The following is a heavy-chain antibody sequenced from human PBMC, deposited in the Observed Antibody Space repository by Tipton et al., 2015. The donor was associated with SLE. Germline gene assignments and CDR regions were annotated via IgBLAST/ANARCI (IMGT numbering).Heavy chain of an antibody. CDR1: GGSITTVGYY. CDR2: IYDSKST. Sequence: TLSLTCTVSGGSITTVGYYWSWNRQHPGKGLEWIGDIYDSKSTYYNPSLKSRLTMSADTSKNQISLKLSSVSAADTAVYYCVRGPKDVWGQGTTVTVSS. J-gene: IGHJ6*02. CDR3: VRGPKDV. V-gene: IGHV4-31*03.